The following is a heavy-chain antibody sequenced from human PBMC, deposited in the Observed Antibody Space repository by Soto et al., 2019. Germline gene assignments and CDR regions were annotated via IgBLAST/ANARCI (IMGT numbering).Heavy chain of an antibody. V-gene: IGHV1-69*01. CDR1: GGTFSNYA. Sequence: QVQLVQSGAEVKKPGSSVKVSCRASGGTFSNYAISWVRQAPGQGLEWMGGIVPAFGTPNYALNLQGRITITADDSTTTVYMDLSSLRSQDTAVYYCAGGATIFGVAAYSYYATEVCCQGAPVTVSS. CDR2: IVPAFGTP. CDR3: AGGATIFGVAAYSYYATEV. J-gene: IGHJ6*02. D-gene: IGHD3-3*01.